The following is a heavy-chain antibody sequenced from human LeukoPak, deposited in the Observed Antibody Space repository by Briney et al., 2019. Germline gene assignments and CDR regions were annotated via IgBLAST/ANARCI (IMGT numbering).Heavy chain of an antibody. CDR1: GYSFTSYW. Sequence: GESLKISCKGSGYSFTSYWIGWVRQMPGKGLEWMGIIYPGDSDTRYSPSFQGQVTISADKSISTAYLQWSSLKASDTAMYYRAVITMVRGVSFPYGMDVWGQGTTVTVSS. V-gene: IGHV5-51*01. CDR3: AVITMVRGVSFPYGMDV. D-gene: IGHD3-10*01. J-gene: IGHJ6*02. CDR2: IYPGDSDT.